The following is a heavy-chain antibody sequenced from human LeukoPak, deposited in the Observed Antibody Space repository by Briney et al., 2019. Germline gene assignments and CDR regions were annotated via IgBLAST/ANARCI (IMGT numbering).Heavy chain of an antibody. CDR3: ASRVVPAASYYYYYMEV. CDR1: GYTFTSYD. D-gene: IGHD2-2*01. J-gene: IGHJ6*03. Sequence: GASVKVTCKASGYTFTSYDINGVRQATGQGLEWMGWMNPNSGNTGYAQKFQGRVTMTRNTSISTAYMELSSLRSEDTAVYYCASRVVPAASYYYYYMEVWRHGTTVTVSS. CDR2: MNPNSGNT. V-gene: IGHV1-8*01.